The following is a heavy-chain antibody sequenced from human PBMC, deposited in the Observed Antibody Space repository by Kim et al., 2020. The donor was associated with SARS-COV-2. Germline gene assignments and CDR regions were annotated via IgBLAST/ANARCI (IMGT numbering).Heavy chain of an antibody. CDR3: ARVIVLRYFDWQYYYYYMDV. Sequence: SETLSLTCTVSGGSISSYYWSWIRQPPGKGLEWIGYIYYSGSTNYNPSLKSRVTISVDTSKNQFSLNLSSVTAADTAVYHCARVIVLRYFDWQYYYYYMDVWGKGTTVTVSS. CDR2: IYYSGST. V-gene: IGHV4-59*01. D-gene: IGHD3-9*01. CDR1: GGSISSYY. J-gene: IGHJ6*03.